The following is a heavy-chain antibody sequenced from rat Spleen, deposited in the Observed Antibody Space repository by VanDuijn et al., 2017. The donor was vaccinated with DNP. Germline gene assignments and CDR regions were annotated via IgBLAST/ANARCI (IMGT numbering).Heavy chain of an antibody. V-gene: IGHV5-29*01. J-gene: IGHJ2*01. CDR2: INYDGRST. CDR1: GFTFSDSY. Sequence: EVQLVESDGGLVQPGRSLKLSCAASGFTFSDSYMAWVRQAPTKGLEWVATINYDGRSTYYRDSVKGRFTISRDNAKSTLYLQVNSLRSEDTATYFCTSNPHIRTAAPFDYWGQGVMVTISS. D-gene: IGHD3-8*01. CDR3: TSNPHIRTAAPFDY.